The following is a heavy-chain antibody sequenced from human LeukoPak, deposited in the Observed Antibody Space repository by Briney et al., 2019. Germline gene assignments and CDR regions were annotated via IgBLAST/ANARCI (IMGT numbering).Heavy chain of an antibody. CDR2: IYYSESI. V-gene: IGHV4-59*08. D-gene: IGHD5-18*01. J-gene: IGHJ4*02. CDR1: GDSMSSYY. CDR3: ARHMHSYGYFDY. Sequence: SETLSLTCTVSGDSMSSYYWSWVRQPPGKGLEWIGYIYYSESINYNPSLKSRVAISLDTSKNQFSLNLSSVTAADTAVYYCARHMHSYGYFDYWGQGSLSPSP.